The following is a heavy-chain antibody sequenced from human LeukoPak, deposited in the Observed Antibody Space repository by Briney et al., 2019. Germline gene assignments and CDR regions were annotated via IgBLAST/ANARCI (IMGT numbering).Heavy chain of an antibody. CDR3: ARDAGKAYYYYYYMDV. CDR2: IIPIFGTA. D-gene: IGHD6-13*01. Sequence: GQGREXMXRIIPIFGTANYAQKFQGRVTITTDESTSTAYMELSSLRSEDTAVYYCARDAGKAYYYYYYMDVWGKGTTVTVSS. V-gene: IGHV1-69*05. J-gene: IGHJ6*03.